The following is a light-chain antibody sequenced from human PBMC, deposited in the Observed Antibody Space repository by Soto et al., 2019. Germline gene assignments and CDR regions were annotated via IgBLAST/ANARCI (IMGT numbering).Light chain of an antibody. CDR3: QQYNSYWT. V-gene: IGKV3D-15*01. CDR2: DAS. CDR1: QSISNN. Sequence: EIVMTQSPATLSVSPGERATLSCRASQSISNNLAWYQQKPGQAPRLLIYDASNRATGIPARFSGSGSGTEFTLTISSLQPDDFATYYCQQYNSYWTFGQGTKVDIK. J-gene: IGKJ1*01.